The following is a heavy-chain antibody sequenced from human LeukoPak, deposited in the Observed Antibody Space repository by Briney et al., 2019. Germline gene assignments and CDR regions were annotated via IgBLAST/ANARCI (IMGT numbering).Heavy chain of an antibody. CDR2: INPNSGGT. Sequence: GASVKVSCKASGYTFTSYYMHWVRQAPGQGLEWMGWINPNSGGTNYAQKFQGRVTMTRDTSISTAYMELSRLRSDDTAVYYCAREHAFRDCSGGSCHWYYYYGMDVWGQGTTVTVSS. V-gene: IGHV1-2*02. CDR3: AREHAFRDCSGGSCHWYYYYGMDV. D-gene: IGHD2-15*01. J-gene: IGHJ6*02. CDR1: GYTFTSYY.